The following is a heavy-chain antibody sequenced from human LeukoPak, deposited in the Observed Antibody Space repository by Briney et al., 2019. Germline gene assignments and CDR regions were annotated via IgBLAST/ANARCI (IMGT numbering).Heavy chain of an antibody. CDR2: MHYRGST. J-gene: IGHJ4*02. CDR3: VPYTGGQTGYFDY. Sequence: SETLSLTCTVSGGSIGGSSYYWGWIRQPPGKGLEWIGSMHYRGSTYYSPSLKSRVTITVDTSKNQFSLKLSSVTAADTAVYYCVPYTGGQTGYFDYWGQGTLVTVSS. D-gene: IGHD3-16*01. CDR1: GGSIGGSSYY. V-gene: IGHV4-39*01.